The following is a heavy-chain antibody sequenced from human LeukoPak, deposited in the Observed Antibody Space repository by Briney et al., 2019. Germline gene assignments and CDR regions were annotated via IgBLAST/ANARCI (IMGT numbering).Heavy chain of an antibody. CDR3: AKAPFQDIVANWFDP. Sequence: GGSVRLSCAASGFTFSSYAMSWVRQAPGKGLEWVSAISGSGGSTYYADSVKGRFTISRDNSKNTPYLQMNSLRAEGTAVYYCAKAPFQDIVANWFDPWGQGTLVTVSS. J-gene: IGHJ5*02. CDR1: GFTFSSYA. D-gene: IGHD5-12*01. V-gene: IGHV3-23*01. CDR2: ISGSGGST.